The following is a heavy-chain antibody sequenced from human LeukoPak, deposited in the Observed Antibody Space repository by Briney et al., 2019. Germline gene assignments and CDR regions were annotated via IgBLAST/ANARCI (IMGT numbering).Heavy chain of an antibody. Sequence: PGESLKISCQDSGYNFANFWIGWVRQLPGKGLEWMGIIHPTDSQTLYSPSFQGQVTISVDRSISTAYLQWSSLKASDTAMYYCARRAYSGSGSSDYWGQGTLVTVSS. J-gene: IGHJ4*02. CDR2: IHPTDSQT. CDR3: ARRAYSGSGSSDY. CDR1: GYNFANFW. V-gene: IGHV5-51*01. D-gene: IGHD3-10*01.